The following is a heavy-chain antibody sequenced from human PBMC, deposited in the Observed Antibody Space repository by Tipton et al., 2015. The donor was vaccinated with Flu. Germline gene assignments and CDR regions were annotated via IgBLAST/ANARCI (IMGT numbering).Heavy chain of an antibody. CDR3: AGDSSADEDAFDI. CDR1: GGSISSSSYY. CDR2: IYYSGST. J-gene: IGHJ3*02. Sequence: LRLSCTVSGGSISSSSYYLGWIRQPPGKGLEWIGSIYYSGSTYYNPSLKSRVTISVDTSKNQFSLKLSSVTAADTAVYYCAGDSSADEDAFDIWGQGTMVTVSS. D-gene: IGHD3-22*01. V-gene: IGHV4-39*07.